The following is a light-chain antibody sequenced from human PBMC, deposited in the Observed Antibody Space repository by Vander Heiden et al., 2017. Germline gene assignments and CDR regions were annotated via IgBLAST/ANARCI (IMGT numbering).Light chain of an antibody. Sequence: EIVLTQPPGTLSSSPGERATLSCRASQSVSSSYLAWYQQKPGQAPRLLIYGASSRATGIPDRFSGSGSGTDFTLTISRLEPEDFAVYYCQQYGSSPLLTFGGGTKVEIK. V-gene: IGKV3-20*01. CDR1: QSVSSSY. J-gene: IGKJ4*01. CDR2: GAS. CDR3: QQYGSSPLLT.